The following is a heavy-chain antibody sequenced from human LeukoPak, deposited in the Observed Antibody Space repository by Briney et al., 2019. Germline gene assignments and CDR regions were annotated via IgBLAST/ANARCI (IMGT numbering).Heavy chain of an antibody. V-gene: IGHV4-34*01. J-gene: IGHJ4*02. D-gene: IGHD3-22*01. CDR2: INHSGST. Sequence: SETLSLTCAVYGGSFSGYYWSWIRQPPGKGLEWIGEINHSGSTNYNPSLKSRVTISVDTSKNQFSLKLSSVTAADTAVCYCARGGSGYYSGLDYWGQGTLVTVSS. CDR3: ARGGSGYYSGLDY. CDR1: GGSFSGYY.